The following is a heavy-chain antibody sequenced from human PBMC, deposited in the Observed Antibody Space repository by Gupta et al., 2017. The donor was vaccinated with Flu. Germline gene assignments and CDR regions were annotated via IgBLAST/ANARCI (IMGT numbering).Heavy chain of an antibody. J-gene: IGHJ4*02. Sequence: SGSGGSTYYADSVKGRFTISRDNSKNTLYLQMNSLRAEDTAVYYCAPGESNYGPNYVGWGQGTLVTVSS. CDR3: APGESNYGPNYVG. D-gene: IGHD4-4*01. CDR2: SGSGGST. V-gene: IGHV3-23*01.